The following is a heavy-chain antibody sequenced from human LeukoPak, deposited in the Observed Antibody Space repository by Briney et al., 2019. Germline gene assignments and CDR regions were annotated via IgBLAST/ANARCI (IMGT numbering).Heavy chain of an antibody. J-gene: IGHJ6*04. CDR1: GFTFSSYE. Sequence: GGSLRLSCAASGFTFSSYEMNWVRQAPGKGLEWVSYISSSGSTIYYADSVKGRFTISRDNATNSLYLQMNSLRAEDTAVYYCAELGITMIGGVWGKGTTVTISS. D-gene: IGHD3-10*02. CDR2: ISSSGSTI. V-gene: IGHV3-48*03. CDR3: AELGITMIGGV.